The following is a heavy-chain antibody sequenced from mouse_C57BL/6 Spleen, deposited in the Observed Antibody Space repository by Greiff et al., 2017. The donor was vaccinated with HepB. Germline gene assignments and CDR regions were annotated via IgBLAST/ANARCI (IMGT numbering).Heavy chain of an antibody. CDR3: ARSLTGTYYFDY. J-gene: IGHJ2*01. Sequence: EVQRVESGGGLVQPGGSLKLSCAASGFTFSDYGMAWVRQAPRKGPEWVAFISNLAYSIYYAETVTGRFTISRENAKNTLYMEMSSLRSEDTAMYYCARSLTGTYYFDYWGQGTTLTVSS. CDR2: ISNLAYSI. D-gene: IGHD4-1*01. V-gene: IGHV5-15*01. CDR1: GFTFSDYG.